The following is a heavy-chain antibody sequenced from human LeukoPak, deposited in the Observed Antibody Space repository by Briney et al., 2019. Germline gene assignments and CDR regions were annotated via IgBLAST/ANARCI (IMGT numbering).Heavy chain of an antibody. CDR1: GFTFSSYG. Sequence: PGGSLRLSCAASGFTFSSYGMLWVRQAPGKGLEWVSFIRFDGSEKYYADSVRGRFTISRDNSKNTLSLQMNSLREEDTALYYCAKDVYDCSGGSCPQYYYVMDVWGQGTTVTVSS. V-gene: IGHV3-30*02. CDR2: IRFDGSEK. D-gene: IGHD2-15*01. J-gene: IGHJ6*02. CDR3: AKDVYDCSGGSCPQYYYVMDV.